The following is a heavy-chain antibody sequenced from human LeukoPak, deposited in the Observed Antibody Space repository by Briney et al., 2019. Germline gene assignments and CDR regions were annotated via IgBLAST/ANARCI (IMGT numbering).Heavy chain of an antibody. CDR3: AREGRIRGVTIPGSGYYYYYMDV. Sequence: PSETLSLTCTVSGGSISSSSYYWGWIRQPPGKGLEWIGYIYYSGSTNYNPSLKSRVTISVDTSKNQFSLKLTSVTAADTAVYYCAREGRIRGVTIPGSGYYYYYMDVWGKGTTVTISS. J-gene: IGHJ6*03. CDR1: GGSISSSSYY. V-gene: IGHV4-61*01. CDR2: IYYSGST. D-gene: IGHD3-10*01.